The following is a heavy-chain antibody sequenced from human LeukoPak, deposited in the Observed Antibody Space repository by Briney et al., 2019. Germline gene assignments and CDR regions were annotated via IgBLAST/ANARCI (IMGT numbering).Heavy chain of an antibody. Sequence: ASVKVSCKASGYTFTGYYMHWVRQAPGQGLEWMGWINLNSGGANYAQKFQGRVTMTRDTSISTAYMELSRLRSDDTAVYYCAEDHYDSSGFFDYWGQGTLVTVSS. CDR1: GYTFTGYY. V-gene: IGHV1-2*02. D-gene: IGHD3-22*01. J-gene: IGHJ4*02. CDR3: AEDHYDSSGFFDY. CDR2: INLNSGGA.